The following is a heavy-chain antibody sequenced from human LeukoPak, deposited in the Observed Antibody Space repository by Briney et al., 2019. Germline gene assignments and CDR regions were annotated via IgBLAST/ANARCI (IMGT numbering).Heavy chain of an antibody. Sequence: PGGSLRLSCAVSGFSFSTYSMNWVRQAPGKGLEWVSAISGSGGSTYYADSVKGRFTISRDNSKNTLYLQMNSLRAEDTAVYYCAKDWAWFDPWGQGTLVTVSS. J-gene: IGHJ5*02. CDR1: GFSFSTYS. D-gene: IGHD3-16*01. V-gene: IGHV3-23*01. CDR3: AKDWAWFDP. CDR2: ISGSGGST.